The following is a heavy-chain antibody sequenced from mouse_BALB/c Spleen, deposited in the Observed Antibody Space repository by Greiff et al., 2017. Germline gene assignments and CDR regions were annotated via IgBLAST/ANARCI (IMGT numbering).Heavy chain of an antibody. Sequence: EVQLQQSGPELVKPGASVKISCKASGYSFTGYFMNWVKQSPGKSLEWIGRINPYNGDTFYTQKFKGKATLTVDKSSSTAHMELLSLTSEDSAVYYCGRSPYYYGSGPIPMDYWGQGTSVTVSS. CDR2: INPYNGDT. CDR1: GYSFTGYF. V-gene: IGHV1-37*01. J-gene: IGHJ4*01. D-gene: IGHD1-1*01. CDR3: GRSPYYYGSGPIPMDY.